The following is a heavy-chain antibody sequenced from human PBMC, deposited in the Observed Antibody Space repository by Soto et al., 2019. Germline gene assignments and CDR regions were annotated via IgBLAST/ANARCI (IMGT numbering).Heavy chain of an antibody. Sequence: QVQLVQSGAEVKKPGSSVKVSCKASGGTFSSYTISWVRQAPGQGLEWMGRIIPILGIANYAQKFQGRVTITADKSTGTAYMELSSLRSEDTAVYYCARDSGVTPGSYAFDIWGQVTMVTVSS. D-gene: IGHD2-21*02. CDR1: GGTFSSYT. CDR2: IIPILGIA. CDR3: ARDSGVTPGSYAFDI. J-gene: IGHJ3*02. V-gene: IGHV1-69*08.